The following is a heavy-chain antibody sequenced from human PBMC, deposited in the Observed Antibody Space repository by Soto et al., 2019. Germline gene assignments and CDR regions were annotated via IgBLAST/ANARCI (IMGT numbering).Heavy chain of an antibody. CDR3: ARDDEGGSDCDLGY. Sequence: QVQLVESGGGVVQPGRSLRLSCAVSGFTFSSHDMHWVRQAPGKGLEWVTLISSDGSNKYYADSVKGRFTTSRDNSKNTMYLQMNSLRVEDTAVYYCARDDEGGSDCDLGYWGQGALVTVSS. CDR2: ISSDGSNK. J-gene: IGHJ4*02. CDR1: GFTFSSHD. D-gene: IGHD1-26*01. V-gene: IGHV3-30-3*01.